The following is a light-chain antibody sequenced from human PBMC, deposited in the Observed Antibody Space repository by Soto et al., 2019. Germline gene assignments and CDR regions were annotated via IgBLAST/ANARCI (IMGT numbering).Light chain of an antibody. Sequence: QSALTQPPSVSGSPGQSVAISCSGSSSDVGSNNRVSWYQQSPGTAPKLMIYDVTNRPSGVPDRFSGSKSGNTASLTISGLQADDEADYYCSSFTTSSTYVFGTGTNVTVL. V-gene: IGLV2-18*02. CDR2: DVT. CDR1: SSDVGSNNR. J-gene: IGLJ1*01. CDR3: SSFTTSSTYV.